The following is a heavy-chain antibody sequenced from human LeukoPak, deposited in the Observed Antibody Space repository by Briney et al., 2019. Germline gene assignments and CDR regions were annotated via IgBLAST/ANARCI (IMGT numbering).Heavy chain of an antibody. CDR1: GGTFSNYG. CDR2: IVPIFGTT. V-gene: IGHV1-69*01. CDR3: ARGEGELGDFDY. D-gene: IGHD1-26*01. J-gene: IGHJ4*02. Sequence: SVKVSCKASGGTFSNYGIGWVRQAPGQGLEWMGGIVPIFGTTNYAQKFQGRVTITADESTSTAYMELSSLRSEDTAVYYCARGEGELGDFDYWGQGTLVTVSS.